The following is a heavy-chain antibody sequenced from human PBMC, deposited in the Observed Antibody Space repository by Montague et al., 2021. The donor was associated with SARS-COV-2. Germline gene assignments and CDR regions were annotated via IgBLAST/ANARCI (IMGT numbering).Heavy chain of an antibody. Sequence: SETLSLTCAVYGGSFSGYYWSWIRQPPGKGLEWIGEINHSGSTNYNPSLKSRVTISVDTSKNQFSLKLSPVTAADTAVYYCARGHYSSSWYGIRYYFGYWGQGTLVNVSS. CDR3: ARGHYSSSWYGIRYYFGY. J-gene: IGHJ4*02. D-gene: IGHD6-13*01. V-gene: IGHV4-34*01. CDR2: INHSGST. CDR1: GGSFSGYY.